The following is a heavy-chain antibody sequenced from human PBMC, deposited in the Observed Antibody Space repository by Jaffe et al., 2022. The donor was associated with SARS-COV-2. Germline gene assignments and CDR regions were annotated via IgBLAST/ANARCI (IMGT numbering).Heavy chain of an antibody. J-gene: IGHJ4*02. Sequence: EVQLVESGGGLVKPGGSLRLSCAASGFTFSSYSMNWVRQAPGKGLEWVSSISSSSSYIYYADSVKGRFTISRDNAKNSLYLQMNSLRAEDTAVYYCARERGYRGREIAVAGGWGQGTLVTVSS. CDR3: ARERGYRGREIAVAGG. D-gene: IGHD6-19*01. V-gene: IGHV3-21*01. CDR2: ISSSSSYI. CDR1: GFTFSSYS.